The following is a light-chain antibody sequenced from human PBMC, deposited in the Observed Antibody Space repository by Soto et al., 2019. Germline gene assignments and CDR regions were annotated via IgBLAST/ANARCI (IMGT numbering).Light chain of an antibody. V-gene: IGKV3-15*01. Sequence: EIVMTQAPATLSVSPGERATLSCRASQSVSSNLAWYQQKPGQAPRLLIYGASTRAAGIPARFSGSGSGTEFTLTISSLQSEDFAVYYCQQYNNWLTWTFGHGTKVDIK. J-gene: IGKJ1*01. CDR3: QQYNNWLTWT. CDR2: GAS. CDR1: QSVSSN.